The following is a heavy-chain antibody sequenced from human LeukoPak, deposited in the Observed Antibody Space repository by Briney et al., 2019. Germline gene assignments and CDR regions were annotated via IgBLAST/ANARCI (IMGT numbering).Heavy chain of an antibody. J-gene: IGHJ6*03. CDR2: IHASENT. CDR3: ARGSNYYGSGSAYYYYMDV. CDR1: GGSISSGSYY. D-gene: IGHD3-10*01. Sequence: NPSETLSLTCTVSGGSISSGSYYWDWIRQPAGKGLEWIGRIHASENTNYNPSLKSRVTMSVDTSKNQFSLKLSSVTAADTAVYYCARGSNYYGSGSAYYYYMDVWGKGTTVTVSS. V-gene: IGHV4-61*02.